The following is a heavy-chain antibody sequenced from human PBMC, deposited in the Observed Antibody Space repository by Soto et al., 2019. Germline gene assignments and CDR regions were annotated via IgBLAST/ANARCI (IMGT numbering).Heavy chain of an antibody. Sequence: QVQLVESGGGVVQPGRSLRLSCAASGFTFSNYGMHWVRQAPGKGLEWVAVISYDGSNKYYADSVKGRFTISRDNSKNXLXLKXNSRRVEDTAVYYCSKEGQYYDILTGYRSYYGMDVWGQGTTVTVSS. V-gene: IGHV3-30*18. D-gene: IGHD3-9*01. CDR2: ISYDGSNK. CDR3: SKEGQYYDILTGYRSYYGMDV. CDR1: GFTFSNYG. J-gene: IGHJ6*02.